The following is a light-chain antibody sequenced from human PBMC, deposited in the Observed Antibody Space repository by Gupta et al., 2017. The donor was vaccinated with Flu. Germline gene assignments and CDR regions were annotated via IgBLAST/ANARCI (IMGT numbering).Light chain of an antibody. Sequence: SLGERATINCKSSQSVLYSSNNNNYLAWYQQRPGQPPKLLIYWASTRESGVPDRFSGSGSGTDFTLTISSLQAEDVAVYYCQQYYSNPPTFGGGTKVEIK. V-gene: IGKV4-1*01. J-gene: IGKJ4*01. CDR1: QSVLYSSNNNNY. CDR2: WAS. CDR3: QQYYSNPPT.